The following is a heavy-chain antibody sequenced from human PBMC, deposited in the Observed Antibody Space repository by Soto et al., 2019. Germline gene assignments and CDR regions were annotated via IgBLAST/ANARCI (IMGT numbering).Heavy chain of an antibody. J-gene: IGHJ4*02. CDR1: GFTFSSYA. CDR2: ISGSGGST. CDR3: AKAIWGYCSGGSCYFDY. V-gene: IGHV3-23*01. D-gene: IGHD2-15*01. Sequence: EVQLLESGGGLVQPGGSLRLSCAASGFTFSSYAMSWVRQAPGKGLEWVSAISGSGGSTYYADSVKGRFTISRDNSKNTLYLQMNSLRAEDTAVYDCAKAIWGYCSGGSCYFDYWGQGTLVTVSS.